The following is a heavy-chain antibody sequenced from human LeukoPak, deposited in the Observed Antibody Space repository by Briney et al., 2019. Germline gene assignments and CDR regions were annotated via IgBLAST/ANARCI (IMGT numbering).Heavy chain of an antibody. CDR2: INHSGYT. D-gene: IGHD6-6*01. CDR1: GGSFSGYL. V-gene: IGHV4-34*01. J-gene: IGHJ3*01. CDR3: ARHEFGSSSAAFDS. Sequence: SETLSLTCAVHGGSFSGYLWSWIRQPPGKGLEYIGEINHSGYTTYNPSLKSRVTISVDTSKNQFSLNVISVTAADTAVYYCARHEFGSSSAAFDSWGQGTMVIVSS.